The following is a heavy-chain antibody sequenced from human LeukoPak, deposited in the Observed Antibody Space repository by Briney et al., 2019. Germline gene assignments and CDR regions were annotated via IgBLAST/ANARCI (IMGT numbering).Heavy chain of an antibody. D-gene: IGHD6-25*01. CDR1: GFTFSSYA. CDR3: ANLAAPYYYYGMDV. CDR2: ISGSGGST. J-gene: IGHJ6*02. Sequence: PGGSLRPSCAASGFTFSSYAMSWVRQAPGKGLEWVSAISGSGGSTYYADSVKGRFTISRDNSKNTLYLQMNSLRAEDTAVYYCANLAAPYYYYGMDVWGQGTTVTVSS. V-gene: IGHV3-23*01.